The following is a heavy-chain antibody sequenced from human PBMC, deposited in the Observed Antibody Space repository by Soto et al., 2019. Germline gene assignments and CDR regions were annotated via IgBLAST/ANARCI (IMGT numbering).Heavy chain of an antibody. Sequence: PSETLSLTCTVSGGSISSGDYYWSWIRQPPGKGLEWIGYIYYSGSTYYNPSLKSRVTISVDTSKNQFSLKLSSVTAADTAVYYCARQTVDTAIRIFDYWGQGTLVTVSS. CDR2: IYYSGST. V-gene: IGHV4-30-4*01. CDR1: GGSISSGDYY. J-gene: IGHJ4*02. D-gene: IGHD5-18*01. CDR3: ARQTVDTAIRIFDY.